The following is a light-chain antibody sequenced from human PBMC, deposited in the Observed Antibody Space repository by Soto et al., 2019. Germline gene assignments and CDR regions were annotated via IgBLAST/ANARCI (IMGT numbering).Light chain of an antibody. CDR2: DVS. J-gene: IGLJ2*01. CDR3: SSYTSSRTHVV. V-gene: IGLV2-14*03. Sequence: QSALTQPASVSGSPGQSITISCTGTSADVGGYNFVSWYQHHPGKAPKLMIYDVSNRPSGVSNRFSGSKSGNTASLTISRLQAEDEADYYCSSYTSSRTHVVFGGGTKLTIL. CDR1: SADVGGYNF.